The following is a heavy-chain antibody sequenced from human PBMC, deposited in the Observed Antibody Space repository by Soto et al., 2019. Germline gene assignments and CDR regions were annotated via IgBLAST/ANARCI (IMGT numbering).Heavy chain of an antibody. V-gene: IGHV3-9*01. CDR2: ISWNSGSI. CDR1: GFTFDAFA. CDR3: AKTAPPYDSQGYYPFHI. D-gene: IGHD3-22*01. J-gene: IGHJ3*02. Sequence: EVQLVESGGDLVLPGRSLRLSCTASGFTFDAFAMHWVRQAPGKGLEWVSGISWNSGSIGYADPVKGRFTISRDNAKKSLYLEMNSLKTEDTALYYCAKTAPPYDSQGYYPFHIWGQGTLVSVSS.